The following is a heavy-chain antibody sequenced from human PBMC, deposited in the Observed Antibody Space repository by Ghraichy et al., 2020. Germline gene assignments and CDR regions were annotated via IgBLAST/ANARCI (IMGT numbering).Heavy chain of an antibody. J-gene: IGHJ4*02. CDR2: IYYSGTT. Sequence: ESLNISCTVSGDSIISNYHWGWIRQPPGKELEWIGSIYYSGTTYYNPSLKSRVTISVDTSKNQFSLKLTSVTAADTALYYCTRDFGSGMVDYWGQGTQVTVSS. CDR1: GDSIISNYH. D-gene: IGHD3-10*01. V-gene: IGHV4-38-2*02. CDR3: TRDFGSGMVDY.